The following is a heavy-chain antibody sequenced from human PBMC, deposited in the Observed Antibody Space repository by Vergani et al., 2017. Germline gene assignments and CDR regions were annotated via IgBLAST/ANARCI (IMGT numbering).Heavy chain of an antibody. CDR2: INNDGHT. V-gene: IGHV4-34*02. D-gene: IGHD3-16*01. Sequence: QVQLQQWGAGVVKPSGTLSLTCVVFGESFSSLYWSWIRQPPGKGLEWMGAINNDGHTNYNPSLESRVTVSRDTAKNQFSLNLMSVTAADTAIYYCAVRPRVNLLGGEIVTKRTFDYWRQGSLVTVTS. CDR3: AVRPRVNLLGGEIVTKRTFDY. CDR1: GESFSSLY. J-gene: IGHJ4*02.